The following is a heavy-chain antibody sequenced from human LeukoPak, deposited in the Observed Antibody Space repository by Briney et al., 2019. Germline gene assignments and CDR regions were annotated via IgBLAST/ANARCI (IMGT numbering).Heavy chain of an antibody. D-gene: IGHD3-3*01. CDR1: GYTFTSYG. V-gene: IGHV1-18*01. Sequence: GASVKVSCKASGYTFTSYGISWVRQAPGQGLEWMGWISAYNGNTNYAQKLQGRVTMTTDTSTSTAYMELRSLRAEDTAVYYCARVGVLRFLEWSLDYWGQGTLVTVSS. CDR3: ARVGVLRFLEWSLDY. CDR2: ISAYNGNT. J-gene: IGHJ4*02.